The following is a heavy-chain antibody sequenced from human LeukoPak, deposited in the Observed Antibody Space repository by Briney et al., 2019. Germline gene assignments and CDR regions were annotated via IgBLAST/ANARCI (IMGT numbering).Heavy chain of an antibody. V-gene: IGHV4-59*08. CDR2: IYYSGST. CDR1: SGSISSYY. Sequence: SETLSLTCTVSSGSISSYYWSWIRQPPGKGLEWIGYIYYSGSTNYNPSLKSRVTISVGTSKNQFSLKLSSVTAADTAVYYCARQYYYDSSGRAGNFDYWGQGTLVTVSS. CDR3: ARQYYYDSSGRAGNFDY. D-gene: IGHD3-22*01. J-gene: IGHJ4*02.